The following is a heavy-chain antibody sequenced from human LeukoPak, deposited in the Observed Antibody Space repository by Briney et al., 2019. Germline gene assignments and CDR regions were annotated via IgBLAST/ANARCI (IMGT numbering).Heavy chain of an antibody. CDR3: AKEISSWYNYYYYGMDV. Sequence: PSGTLSLTCGVSGGSISNTNWWSWVRQAPGKGLEWVAVISYDGSNKYYADSVKGRFTISRDNSKNTLYLQMNSLRAEDTAVYYCAKEISSWYNYYYYGMDVWGQGTAVTVSS. CDR1: GGSISNTN. D-gene: IGHD6-13*01. J-gene: IGHJ6*02. V-gene: IGHV3-30*18. CDR2: ISYDGSNK.